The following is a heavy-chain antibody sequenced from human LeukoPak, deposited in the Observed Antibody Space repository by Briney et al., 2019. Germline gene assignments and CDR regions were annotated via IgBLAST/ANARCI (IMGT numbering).Heavy chain of an antibody. Sequence: GASVKVSCKASGGTFSSYAISWVRQAPGQGLEWMGGIIPIFGTANYAQKFQGRVTITTDESTSTAYMELSSLRSEDTAVYYCARAHVDIVATRWGDYFDYWGQGTLVTVSS. J-gene: IGHJ4*02. CDR2: IIPIFGTA. CDR1: GGTFSSYA. CDR3: ARAHVDIVATRWGDYFDY. D-gene: IGHD5-12*01. V-gene: IGHV1-69*05.